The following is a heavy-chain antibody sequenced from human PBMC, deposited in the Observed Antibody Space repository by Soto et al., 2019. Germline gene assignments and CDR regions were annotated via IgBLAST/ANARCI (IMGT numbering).Heavy chain of an antibody. CDR2: IYYDGSNK. Sequence: QVQLVESGGGVVQPGRSLRLSCAVSRFTFSSYGMNWVRQAPGKGLEWVAAIYYDGSNKYYADSVRGRFTISRDNFKNTLYLHMNSLRAEDTAVYYCARDSKDDSSGYYAGFDYWGQGTLVTVSS. CDR3: ARDSKDDSSGYYAGFDY. J-gene: IGHJ4*02. CDR1: RFTFSSYG. V-gene: IGHV3-33*01. D-gene: IGHD3-22*01.